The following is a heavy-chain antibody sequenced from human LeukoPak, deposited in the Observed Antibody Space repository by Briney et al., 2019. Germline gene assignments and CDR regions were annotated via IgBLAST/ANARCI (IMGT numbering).Heavy chain of an antibody. CDR1: GYTFTGYY. CDR2: INPNSGGT. CDR3: ARSLFYCSSTSCYAGFSGFDY. Sequence: ASVKVSCKASGYTFTGYYMHWVRQAPGQGLEWMGRINPNSGGTNYAQKFQGRVTMTRDTSISTAYMELSRLRSDDTVVYYCARSLFYCSSTSCYAGFSGFDYWGQGTLVTVSS. V-gene: IGHV1-2*05. J-gene: IGHJ4*02. D-gene: IGHD2-2*01.